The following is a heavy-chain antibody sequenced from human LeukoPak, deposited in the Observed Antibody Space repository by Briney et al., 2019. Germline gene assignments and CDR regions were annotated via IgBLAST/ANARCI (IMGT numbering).Heavy chain of an antibody. CDR1: GFTFSSYE. J-gene: IGHJ6*03. CDR3: AKGGIHRGYYYYYMDV. Sequence: PGGSLRLSCAASGFTFSSYEMNWVRQAPGKGLEWVSGISWNSGKIGYADSVKGRFTISRDNAKNSLYLQMNSLRAEDTALYYCAKGGIHRGYYYYYMDVWGKGTTVTISS. CDR2: ISWNSGKI. V-gene: IGHV3-9*01. D-gene: IGHD6-13*01.